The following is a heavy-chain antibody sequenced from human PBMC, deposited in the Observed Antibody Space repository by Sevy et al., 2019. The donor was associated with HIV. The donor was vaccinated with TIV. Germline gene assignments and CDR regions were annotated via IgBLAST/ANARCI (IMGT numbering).Heavy chain of an antibody. CDR2: VYHTGNT. J-gene: IGHJ4*02. D-gene: IGHD2-8*02. V-gene: IGHV4-4*02. Sequence: SETLSLTCAVSGDSISNNNWWSWVRQPPGKGLEWIGEVYHTGNTNYNPSLKSRVTISLDKSRNQFSLNLSSVTAADTAVYYCARDPGSCSGGVCSYYFDFWGKGTLVTVSS. CDR3: ARDPGSCSGGVCSYYFDF. CDR1: GDSISNNNW.